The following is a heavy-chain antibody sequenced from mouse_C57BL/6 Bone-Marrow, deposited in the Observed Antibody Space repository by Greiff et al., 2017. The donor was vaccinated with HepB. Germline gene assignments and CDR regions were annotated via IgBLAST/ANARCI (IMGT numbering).Heavy chain of an antibody. CDR2: IFPGSGST. CDR1: GYTFTDYY. V-gene: IGHV1-75*01. D-gene: IGHD2-5*01. J-gene: IGHJ4*01. Sequence: QVHVKQSGPELVKPGASVKISCKASGYTFTDYYINWVKQRPGQGLEWIGWIFPGSGSTYYNEKFKGKATLTVDKSSSTAYMLLSSLTSEDSAVYFCARRAYYSNRDYAMDYWGQGTSVTVSS. CDR3: ARRAYYSNRDYAMDY.